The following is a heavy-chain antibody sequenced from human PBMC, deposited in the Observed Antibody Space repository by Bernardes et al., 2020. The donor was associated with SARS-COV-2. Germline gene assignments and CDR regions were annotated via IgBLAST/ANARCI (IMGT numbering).Heavy chain of an antibody. V-gene: IGHV3-23*01. CDR1: GFTWSSYS. J-gene: IGHJ6*02. Sequence: GSLRLSSAASGFTWSSYSISWVRPAPGKGLEWVSAISGSGGSTYYADSVKGRFTISRDNSKNTLYLQMNSLRAEDTAVYYCAKDYIAAAGGYYYYGMDVWGQGTTVTVSS. CDR2: ISGSGGST. D-gene: IGHD6-13*01. CDR3: AKDYIAAAGGYYYYGMDV.